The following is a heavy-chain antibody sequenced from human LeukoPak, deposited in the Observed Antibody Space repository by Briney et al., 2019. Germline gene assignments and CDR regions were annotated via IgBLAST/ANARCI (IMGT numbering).Heavy chain of an antibody. D-gene: IGHD2-21*02. V-gene: IGHV4-30-2*01. CDR1: GGSISSGGYS. CDR2: IYHSGST. J-gene: IGHJ4*02. Sequence: SETLSLTCAVSGGSISSGGYSWSWIRQPPGKGLEWIGDIYHSGSTYYNPSLKSRVTISVDRSKNQFSLKLSSVTAADTAVYYCASSDCGGDCYSSYYFDYWGQGTLVTVSS. CDR3: ASSDCGGDCYSSYYFDY.